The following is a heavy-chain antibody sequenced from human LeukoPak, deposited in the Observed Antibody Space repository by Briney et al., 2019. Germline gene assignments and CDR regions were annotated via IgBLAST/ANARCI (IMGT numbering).Heavy chain of an antibody. CDR3: ARTYSNTWYNY. Sequence: GGSLRLSCAASGFTFDDYAMHWVRQAPGKGLEWVSGISWNSGSMDYADSVKGRFTISRDNAKNSLYLQMNSLRAEDTAVYFCARTYSNTWYNYWGQGTLVTVSS. CDR2: ISWNSGSM. CDR1: GFTFDDYA. J-gene: IGHJ4*02. D-gene: IGHD6-13*01. V-gene: IGHV3-9*01.